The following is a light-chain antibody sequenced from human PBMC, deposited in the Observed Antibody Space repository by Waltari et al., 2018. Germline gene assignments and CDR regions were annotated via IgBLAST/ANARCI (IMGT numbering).Light chain of an antibody. CDR2: DVN. J-gene: IGLJ2*01. Sequence: QSALTQPASVSGSLGPSITISCPGPISDVGSYNSVPWYQQHPSKAPKLLIYDVNKRPSGVSYRFSGSKSGNTASLTISGLQTEDEADYYCSSYTSVNTVVFGGGTKLTVL. CDR3: SSYTSVNTVV. CDR1: ISDVGSYNS. V-gene: IGLV2-14*01.